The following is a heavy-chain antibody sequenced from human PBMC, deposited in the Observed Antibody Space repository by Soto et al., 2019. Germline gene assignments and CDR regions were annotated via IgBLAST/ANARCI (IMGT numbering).Heavy chain of an antibody. J-gene: IGHJ4*02. CDR2: ISGSGGST. D-gene: IGHD3-3*01. V-gene: IGHV3-23*01. Sequence: GGSLRLSCAASGFTFSSYAMSWVRQAPGKGLEWVSAISGSGGSTYYADSVKGRFTISRDNSKNTLYLQMNSLRAEDTAVYYCAKDAVLRFLEWLLTYYFDYWGQGTLVTVSS. CDR1: GFTFSSYA. CDR3: AKDAVLRFLEWLLTYYFDY.